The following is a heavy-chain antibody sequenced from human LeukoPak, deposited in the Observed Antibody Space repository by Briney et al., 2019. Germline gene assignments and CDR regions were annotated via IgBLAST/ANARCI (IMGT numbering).Heavy chain of an antibody. Sequence: HWASVKVSCKASGYTFTANYMHWVRQAPGQGLEYMGWINSNSGGANYAQKFHGRVTMTRHTSISTVYMELSGLTSDDTAVYYCARDLGGNALDIWGQGTVVTVSS. J-gene: IGHJ3*02. CDR3: ARDLGGNALDI. CDR2: INSNSGGA. V-gene: IGHV1-2*02. CDR1: GYTFTANY. D-gene: IGHD3-16*01.